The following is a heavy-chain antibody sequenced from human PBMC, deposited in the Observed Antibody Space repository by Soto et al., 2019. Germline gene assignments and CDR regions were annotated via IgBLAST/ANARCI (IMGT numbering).Heavy chain of an antibody. CDR2: IYYSGST. J-gene: IGHJ4*02. CDR3: APLPRGGNWNYVSNY. CDR1: GGSISSYY. V-gene: IGHV4-59*08. D-gene: IGHD1-7*01. Sequence: SETLSLTCTVSGGSISSYYWSWIRQPPGKGLEWIGYIYYSGSTNYNPSLKSRVTISVDTSKNQFSLKLSSVTAADTAVYYCAPLPRGGNWNYVSNYWGQGTLVTVSS.